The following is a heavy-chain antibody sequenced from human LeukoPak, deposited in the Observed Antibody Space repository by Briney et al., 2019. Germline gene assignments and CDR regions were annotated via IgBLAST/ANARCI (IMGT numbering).Heavy chain of an antibody. J-gene: IGHJ4*02. Sequence: ASVKVSCKASEYTFTRYYMHWVRQAPGQGLEWMGWINPNSGGTNYAQKFQGRVTMTRDTSISTAYMELSRLKSDDTAVYYCARVRPYSSGWNFDYWGQGTLLTVSS. D-gene: IGHD6-19*01. CDR2: INPNSGGT. V-gene: IGHV1-2*02. CDR1: EYTFTRYY. CDR3: ARVRPYSSGWNFDY.